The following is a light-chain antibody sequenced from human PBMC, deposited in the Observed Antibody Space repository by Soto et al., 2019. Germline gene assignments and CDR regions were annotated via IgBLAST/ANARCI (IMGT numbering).Light chain of an antibody. Sequence: QSALSPHASGSGSPGKSMTISCTGTSSYVGGCKYVSCYHLYPDKAPNLMIYEVSNRPSGVSHRFSGSKSGNTASLTISGLQAEDEADYYCTSKTSSTTPLFVFGTGTKVTAL. CDR1: SSYVGGCKY. J-gene: IGLJ1*01. CDR2: EVS. CDR3: TSKTSSTTPLFV. V-gene: IGLV2-14*01.